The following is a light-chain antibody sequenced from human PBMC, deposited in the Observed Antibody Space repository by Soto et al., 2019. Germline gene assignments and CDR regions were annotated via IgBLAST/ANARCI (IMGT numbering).Light chain of an antibody. CDR2: VNSDGSH. J-gene: IGLJ3*02. CDR3: QTWATGIRV. V-gene: IGLV4-69*01. Sequence: QSVLTQSPSASASLGASVKLTCTLSSRHSNYAIAWHQQQPEKGPRYLMKVNSDGSHSKGDGIPDRFSGSSSGAERYLTISSLRSEDESDYYCQTWATGIRVFGGGTQLTVL. CDR1: SRHSNYA.